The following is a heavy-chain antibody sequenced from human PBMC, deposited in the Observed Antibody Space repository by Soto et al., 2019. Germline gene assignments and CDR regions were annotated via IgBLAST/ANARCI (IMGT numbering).Heavy chain of an antibody. V-gene: IGHV1-2*02. Sequence: ASVKVSCKASGYTFTGHYIHWVRQAPEQGPEWIGEIGPESGATRYAEKFQGRVTMTLDTSITTVYMELKNLSPDDTAVYYCGRGRSGQIVIFYWGQGTPVTSPQ. D-gene: IGHD3-3*02. CDR2: IGPESGAT. J-gene: IGHJ4*02. CDR3: GRGRSGQIVIFY. CDR1: GYTFTGHY.